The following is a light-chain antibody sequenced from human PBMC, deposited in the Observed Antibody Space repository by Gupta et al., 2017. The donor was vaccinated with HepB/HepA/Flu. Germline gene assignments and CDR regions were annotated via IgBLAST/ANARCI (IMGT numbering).Light chain of an antibody. J-gene: IGKJ2*03. CDR1: QSVGDS. V-gene: IGKV3-11*01. Sequence: EVVLTHSPATLSLSPGVRATLSCRASQSVGDSLAWYQRKPGQSPRLLIYDASTGATGIPARFSGGGSGTDFTLTITSLQPEDFAVYYCQQRSDWLRSFGPGTKLDIK. CDR3: QQRSDWLRS. CDR2: DAS.